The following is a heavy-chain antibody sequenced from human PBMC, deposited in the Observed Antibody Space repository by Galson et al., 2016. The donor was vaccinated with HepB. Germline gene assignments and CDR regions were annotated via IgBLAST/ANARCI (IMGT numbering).Heavy chain of an antibody. CDR2: ISGSGGST. CDR1: GFTFSSYA. J-gene: IGHJ5*02. Sequence: SLRLSCAASGFTFSSYAMSWVRQAPGKGLEWVSAISGSGGSTYYADSVKGRFTISRDNSKNTLYLQMNSLRAEDTAVYYCAKAADYYDSGGYYYLNWFDPWGQGTLVTVSS. V-gene: IGHV3-23*01. D-gene: IGHD3-22*01. CDR3: AKAADYYDSGGYYYLNWFDP.